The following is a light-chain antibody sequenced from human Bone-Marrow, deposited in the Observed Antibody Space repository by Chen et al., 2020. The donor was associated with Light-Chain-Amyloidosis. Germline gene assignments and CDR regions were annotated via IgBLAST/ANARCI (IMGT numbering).Light chain of an antibody. CDR2: DDS. CDR3: QVWDRSSDRPV. CDR1: NIGSTS. J-gene: IGLJ3*02. Sequence: SYVLSQPSSVSVAPGQTATIVCGGTNIGSTSVHWYQQTPGQAPLLVVYDDSERPSGIPERLSGSNSGNTATLTISRVEAGDEADYYCQVWDRSSDRPVFGGGTKLTVL. V-gene: IGLV3-21*02.